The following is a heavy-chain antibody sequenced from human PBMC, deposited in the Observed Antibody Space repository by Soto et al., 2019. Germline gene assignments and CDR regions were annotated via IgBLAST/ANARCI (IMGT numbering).Heavy chain of an antibody. CDR3: ASDLTYIVTGQYYLYY. CDR1: GYTLSELS. CDR2: FDPEAREI. Sequence: QLQLRQSGAEVKKPGASLKVSCKVSGYTLSELSMHWVRQAAGKGLEWMGGFDPEAREIVYGQNFQGRVTMTEDISTDTAYSELSSLTSEHTAVYYSASDLTYIVTGQYYLYYWGQGTAVTVSS. D-gene: IGHD5-12*01. V-gene: IGHV1-24*01. J-gene: IGHJ4*01.